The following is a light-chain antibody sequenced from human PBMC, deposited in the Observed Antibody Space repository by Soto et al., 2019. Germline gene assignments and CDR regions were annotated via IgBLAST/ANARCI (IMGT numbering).Light chain of an antibody. J-gene: IGLJ1*01. CDR3: CAYVGARSYV. CDR1: NNL. Sequence: QSVLTQPASVSGSPGQSITISCTGTNNLVSWYQQHPGKAPKVVVYEGTKRPSGVSNRSSGSNSGGTASLTISGLQAKDEASYFCCAYVGARSYVFGPGTKVT. V-gene: IGLV2-23*01. CDR2: EGT.